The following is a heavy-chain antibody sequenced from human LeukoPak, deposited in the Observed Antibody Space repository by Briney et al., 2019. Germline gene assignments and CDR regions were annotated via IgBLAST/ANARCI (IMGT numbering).Heavy chain of an antibody. V-gene: IGHV4-59*12. CDR3: ASSDYSNFYYYYYGMDV. J-gene: IGHJ6*02. CDR2: IYYSGST. D-gene: IGHD4-11*01. CDR1: GGSISSYY. Sequence: SETLSLTCTVSGGSISSYYWSWIRQPPGKGLEGIGYIYYSGSTNYNPSLKSRVTISVDTSKNQFSLKLSSVTAADTAVYYCASSDYSNFYYYYYGMDVWGQGTTVTVSS.